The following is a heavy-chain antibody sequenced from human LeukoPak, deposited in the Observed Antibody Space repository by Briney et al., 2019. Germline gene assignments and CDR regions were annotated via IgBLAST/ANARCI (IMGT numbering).Heavy chain of an antibody. D-gene: IGHD3-9*01. CDR3: ARGVLNFDY. CDR2: INHSGST. Sequence: PSETLSLTXAVYGGSFSGYYWSWIRQPPGKGLEWIGEINHSGSTNYNPSLKGRVTISVDTSKNQFSLKLSSVTAADTAVYYCARGVLNFDYWGQGTLVTVSS. J-gene: IGHJ4*02. CDR1: GGSFSGYY. V-gene: IGHV4-34*01.